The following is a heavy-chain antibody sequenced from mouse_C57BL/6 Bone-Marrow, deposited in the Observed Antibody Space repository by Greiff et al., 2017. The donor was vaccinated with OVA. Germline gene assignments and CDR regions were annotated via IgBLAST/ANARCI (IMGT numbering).Heavy chain of an antibody. J-gene: IGHJ4*01. CDR2: INPSSGYT. CDR1: GYTFTSYT. V-gene: IGHV1-4*01. D-gene: IGHD2-5*01. CDR3: ARWGAYYSNYGAMDY. Sequence: VQLQQSGAELARPGASVKMSCKASGYTFTSYTMHWVKQRPGQGLEWIGYINPSSGYTKYNQKFKDKATLTADKSSSTAYMQLSSLTSDDSAVYYCARWGAYYSNYGAMDYWGQGTSVTVSS.